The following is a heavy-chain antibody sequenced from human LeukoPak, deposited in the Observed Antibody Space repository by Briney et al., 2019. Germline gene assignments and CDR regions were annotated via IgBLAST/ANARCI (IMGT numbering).Heavy chain of an antibody. D-gene: IGHD2-2*01. J-gene: IGHJ6*03. CDR3: ARMGYCSSTSCSKPSPYYYYYMDV. Sequence: PSETLSLTCTVSGGSISSYYWSWIRQPAGKGLEWIGRIYTSGSTNYNPSLKSRVTMSVDTSKNQFSLKLSSVTAADTAVYYCARMGYCSSTSCSKPSPYYYYYMDVWGKGTTVTVSS. CDR1: GGSISSYY. V-gene: IGHV4-4*07. CDR2: IYTSGST.